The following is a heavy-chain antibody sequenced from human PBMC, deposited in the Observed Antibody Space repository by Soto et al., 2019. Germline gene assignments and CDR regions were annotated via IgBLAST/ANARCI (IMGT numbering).Heavy chain of an antibody. Sequence: GGSLRLSCAASGFTFSSYAMNWVRQAPGKGLEWVSTISISEGTTYYADSVRGRFTISRDNSKNTLYLQMSGLRAEDTAVYYCAKPGGYSSGWNDAFDIWGQGTMVTVSS. CDR2: ISISEGTT. CDR1: GFTFSSYA. J-gene: IGHJ3*02. CDR3: AKPGGYSSGWNDAFDI. D-gene: IGHD6-19*01. V-gene: IGHV3-23*01.